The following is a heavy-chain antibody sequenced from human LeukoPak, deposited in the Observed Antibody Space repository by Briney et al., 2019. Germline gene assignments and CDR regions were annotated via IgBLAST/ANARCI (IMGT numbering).Heavy chain of an antibody. Sequence: PSETLSLTCNVSGVSIDSGDYYWTWIRQAPEKGLEWIGYISYSGSTYYNPSLKSRIMISVDTSKNLFSLTLNSVTAADTAVYYCTRGHGDYVIRWFDPWGQGTLVTVSS. J-gene: IGHJ5*02. CDR1: GVSIDSGDYY. CDR3: TRGHGDYVIRWFDP. D-gene: IGHD4-17*01. CDR2: ISYSGST. V-gene: IGHV4-30-4*01.